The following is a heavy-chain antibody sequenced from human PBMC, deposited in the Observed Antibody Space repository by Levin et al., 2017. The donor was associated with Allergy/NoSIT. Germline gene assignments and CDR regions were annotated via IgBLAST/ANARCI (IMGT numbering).Heavy chain of an antibody. Sequence: SQTLSLTCTVSGGSIRSSYWSWLRQPPGKGPEWIGYIYYSGSTNYNTNYNPSLKSRVTISEDTSKNQFSLRLSSVTAADTAVYYCARATNRVSYFDCWGQGILVTVSS. CDR1: GGSIRSSY. CDR2: IYYSGSTNYNT. D-gene: IGHD2-8*01. V-gene: IGHV4-59*01. CDR3: ARATNRVSYFDC. J-gene: IGHJ4*02.